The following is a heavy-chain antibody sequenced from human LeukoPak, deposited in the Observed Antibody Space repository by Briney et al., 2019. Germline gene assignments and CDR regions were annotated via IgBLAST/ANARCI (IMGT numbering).Heavy chain of an antibody. D-gene: IGHD6-13*01. Sequence: ASVKVTCKASGYTFTSYDINWMRQASGQGLEWMGWMNPNSGNTGYAQKFQGRVTMTRNTSISTAYMELSSLRSEDTAVYYCARCIAAAGHYYYYHYMDVWGKGTTVTVSS. CDR1: GYTFTSYD. CDR3: ARCIAAAGHYYYYHYMDV. J-gene: IGHJ6*03. CDR2: MNPNSGNT. V-gene: IGHV1-8*01.